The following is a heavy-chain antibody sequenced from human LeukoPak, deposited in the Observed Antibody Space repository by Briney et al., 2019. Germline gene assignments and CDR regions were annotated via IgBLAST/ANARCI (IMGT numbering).Heavy chain of an antibody. CDR3: ARGGDTAMAYY. D-gene: IGHD5-18*01. V-gene: IGHV3-20*04. CDR1: GFTFDDYD. Sequence: GGSLRLSCAASGFTFDDYDMSWVRQAPGKGLEWVSNINWNANSANYADSVKGRFTISRDNARNSLYLQMNSLRAEDTAVYYCARGGDTAMAYYWGQGTLVTVSS. CDR2: INWNANSA. J-gene: IGHJ4*02.